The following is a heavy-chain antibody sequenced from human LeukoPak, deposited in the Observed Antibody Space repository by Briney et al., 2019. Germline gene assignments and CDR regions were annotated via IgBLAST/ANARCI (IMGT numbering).Heavy chain of an antibody. CDR3: AINLRGDYGGYFDL. J-gene: IGHJ2*01. Sequence: ASVKVSCKASGYTFTSYGISWVRQAPGQGLEWMGWISAYNGNTNYAQKLQGRVTMTTDTSTSTAYMELRCLRSDDTAVYYCAINLRGDYGGYFDLWGRGTLVTVSS. D-gene: IGHD4-17*01. CDR2: ISAYNGNT. CDR1: GYTFTSYG. V-gene: IGHV1-18*01.